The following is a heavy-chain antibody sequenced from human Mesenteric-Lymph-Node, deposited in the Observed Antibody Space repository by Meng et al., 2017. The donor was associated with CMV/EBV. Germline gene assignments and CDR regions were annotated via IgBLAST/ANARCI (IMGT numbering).Heavy chain of an antibody. CDR3: ARGSSGWRGYFDL. CDR2: INPNSGAT. D-gene: IGHD6-19*01. J-gene: IGHJ2*01. Sequence: ASVKVSCKASGYTFIGYFMHWVRQAPGQGLEWMGWINPNSGATNYAQKFQGRVTMARNTSISTAYMELSSLRSEDTAVYYCARGSSGWRGYFDLWGRGTLVTVSS. V-gene: IGHV1-2*02. CDR1: GYTFIGYF.